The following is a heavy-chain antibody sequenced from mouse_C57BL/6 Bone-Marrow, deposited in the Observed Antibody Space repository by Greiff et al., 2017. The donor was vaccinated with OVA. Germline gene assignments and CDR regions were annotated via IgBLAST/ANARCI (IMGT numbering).Heavy chain of an antibody. CDR2: IHPNSGST. V-gene: IGHV1-64*01. CDR3: ARGLLITTVPYAMDY. Sequence: QVQLKQPGAELVKPGASVQLSCKASGYTFTSYWMHWVKQRPGQGLEWIGMIHPNSGSTNYNEKFKSKATLTVDKSSSTAYMQLSSLTSEDSAVYYCARGLLITTVPYAMDYWGQGTSVTVSS. D-gene: IGHD1-1*01. J-gene: IGHJ4*01. CDR1: GYTFTSYW.